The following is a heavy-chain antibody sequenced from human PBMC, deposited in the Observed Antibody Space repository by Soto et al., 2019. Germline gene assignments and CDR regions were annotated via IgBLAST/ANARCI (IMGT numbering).Heavy chain of an antibody. V-gene: IGHV4-59*01. J-gene: IGHJ5*02. D-gene: IGHD3-22*01. CDR2: ISYRGST. CDR3: ASSGIVGREVNTWFDT. Sequence: AETLSLTCTVSAGSITTSYWSWIRQPLGKALEWIGYISYRGSTNYNHSLKSRLTISIDTSKSQISLKLTSMTTADTAVYYCASSGIVGREVNTWFDTWGQGTLVTVSS. CDR1: AGSITTSY.